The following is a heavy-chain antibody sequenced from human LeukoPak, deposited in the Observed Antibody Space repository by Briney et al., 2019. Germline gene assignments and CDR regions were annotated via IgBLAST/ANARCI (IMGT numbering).Heavy chain of an antibody. CDR2: IYYTGST. CDR3: ARRPRDPWSGYSNFDY. CDR1: GGSISSTSYY. V-gene: IGHV4-39*01. J-gene: IGHJ4*02. D-gene: IGHD3-3*01. Sequence: PSETLSLTCSVSGGSISSTSYYWGWIRQPPGKGLEWLGSIYYTGSTYYKPSLQSRITISVDTSKSQFSLQLTSVTAADTAVYYCARRPRDPWSGYSNFDYWGQGTLVTVSS.